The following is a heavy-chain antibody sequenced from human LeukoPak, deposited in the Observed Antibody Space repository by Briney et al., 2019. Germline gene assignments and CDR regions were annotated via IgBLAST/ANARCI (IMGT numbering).Heavy chain of an antibody. CDR3: AKDRLIAVALDAFDI. Sequence: GGSLRLSCAASGFTFSSYAMSWVRQAPGKGLEWVSAISGSGGSTYYADSVKGRFTISRDNSKNTLYLQMNSLGAEDTAVYYCAKDRLIAVALDAFDIWGQGTMVTVSS. J-gene: IGHJ3*02. D-gene: IGHD6-19*01. CDR2: ISGSGGST. CDR1: GFTFSSYA. V-gene: IGHV3-23*01.